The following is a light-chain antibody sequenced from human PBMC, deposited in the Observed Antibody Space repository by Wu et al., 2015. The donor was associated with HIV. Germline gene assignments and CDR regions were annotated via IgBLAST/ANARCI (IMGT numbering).Light chain of an antibody. CDR2: DAS. CDR1: QDISDN. J-gene: IGKJ2*03. Sequence: DIQMTQSPSSLSASVGDRVTITCQASQDISDNLNWYQQKPGKAPKLLIYDASNLETGVPSRLSGSGSGTDFTFTISSLQPEDIATYLCQHYSFGQGTKLEIK. V-gene: IGKV1-33*01. CDR3: QHYS.